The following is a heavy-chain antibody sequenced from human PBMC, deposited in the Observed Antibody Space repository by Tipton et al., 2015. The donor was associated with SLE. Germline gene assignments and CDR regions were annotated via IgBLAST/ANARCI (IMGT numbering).Heavy chain of an antibody. D-gene: IGHD1-7*01. J-gene: IGHJ6*03. CDR3: TRASPTWNSGYMDL. CDR2: INHSGST. Sequence: TLSLTCAVYGGSFSGYYGSWIRQPPGKGLEWIGEINHSGSTNYNPSLKSRVTISVDTSKNQFSLKLTSLTAADAAVYYCTRASPTWNSGYMDLWGKGTKVCVSS. V-gene: IGHV4-34*01. CDR1: GGSFSGYY.